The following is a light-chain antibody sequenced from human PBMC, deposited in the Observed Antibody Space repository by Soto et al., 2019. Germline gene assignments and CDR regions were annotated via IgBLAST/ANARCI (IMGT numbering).Light chain of an antibody. CDR1: QDIGDS. Sequence: DIQMTQSPSSLSASVGDRVTITCRASQDIGDSLAWYQQKTGEPPKLVISSTSTLQSGAPSRFSGSGSGTEFTLTISSLQPEDFSTYYCQKYNSVPFTFGPGTRLEMK. CDR3: QKYNSVPFT. CDR2: STS. J-gene: IGKJ5*01. V-gene: IGKV1-27*01.